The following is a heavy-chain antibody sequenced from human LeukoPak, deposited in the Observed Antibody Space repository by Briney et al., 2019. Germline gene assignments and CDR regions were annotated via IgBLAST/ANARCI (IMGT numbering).Heavy chain of an antibody. CDR1: GYTFTCYG. CDR2: ISAYNGNT. Sequence: ASVKVSCKASGYTFTCYGISWVRQAPGQGLEWMGWISAYNGNTNYAKKLQGRVTMTTDTSTSTAYMELRSLRSDDTAVYYCARVESTSGGSGSYDGDYWGQGTLVTVSS. J-gene: IGHJ4*02. CDR3: ARVESTSGGSGSYDGDY. V-gene: IGHV1-18*01. D-gene: IGHD6-19*01.